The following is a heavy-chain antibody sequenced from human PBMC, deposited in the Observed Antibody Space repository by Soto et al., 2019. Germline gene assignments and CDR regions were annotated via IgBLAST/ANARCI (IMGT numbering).Heavy chain of an antibody. D-gene: IGHD3-22*01. V-gene: IGHV3-7*03. Sequence: WWSLRLSCFASVLSLIPYWMSWVRQAPGKGLEWVANINQDGSERNYVDSVRGRFTISRDNAQNSVFLQMNSLRAEDMAVYFCARGSVHFYDNSFDYWGQGTPVTVSS. CDR2: INQDGSER. CDR1: VLSLIPYW. CDR3: ARGSVHFYDNSFDY. J-gene: IGHJ4*02.